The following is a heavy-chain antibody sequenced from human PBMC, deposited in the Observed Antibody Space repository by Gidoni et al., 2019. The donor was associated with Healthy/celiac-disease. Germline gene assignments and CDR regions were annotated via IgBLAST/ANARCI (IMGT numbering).Heavy chain of an antibody. Sequence: QVQLVASGGGVVQPGRSLRLSCTASGFTFSSYGMHWVRQAPGKGLEWVAVISYDGSNKYYADSVKGRFTISRDNSKNTLYLQMNSLRAEDTAVYYCAKDGYSSSSGVFDYWGQGTLVTVSS. V-gene: IGHV3-30*18. J-gene: IGHJ4*02. CDR1: GFTFSSYG. D-gene: IGHD6-6*01. CDR2: ISYDGSNK. CDR3: AKDGYSSSSGVFDY.